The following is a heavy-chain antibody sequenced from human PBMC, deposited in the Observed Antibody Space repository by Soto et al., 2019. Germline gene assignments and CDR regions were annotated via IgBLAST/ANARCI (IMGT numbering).Heavy chain of an antibody. Sequence: EVQLVESGGGLVKPGGSLRLSCAASGFTFSSYSMNWVRQAPGKGLEWVSSISSSSSYIYYADSVKGRFTISRDNAKNSLYLQMNSLRAEDTAVYYCASGLWFGELVDYWGQGTLVPVSS. J-gene: IGHJ4*02. CDR1: GFTFSSYS. CDR3: ASGLWFGELVDY. CDR2: ISSSSSYI. V-gene: IGHV3-21*01. D-gene: IGHD3-10*01.